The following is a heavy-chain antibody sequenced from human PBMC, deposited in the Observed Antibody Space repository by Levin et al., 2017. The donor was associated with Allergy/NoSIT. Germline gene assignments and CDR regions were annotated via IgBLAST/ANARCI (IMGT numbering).Heavy chain of an antibody. CDR2: ISASGGNT. V-gene: IGHV3-23*01. CDR1: GFTFSSYA. J-gene: IGHJ4*02. D-gene: IGHD1-26*01. Sequence: GGSLRLSCAASGFTFSSYAMSWVRQAPGKGLEWVSAISASGGNTYYADSVKGRFTISRDNSKNTLYLQMNSLRAEDTAVYYCAKGGAFSRLDYWGQGTLVTVSS. CDR3: AKGGAFSRLDY.